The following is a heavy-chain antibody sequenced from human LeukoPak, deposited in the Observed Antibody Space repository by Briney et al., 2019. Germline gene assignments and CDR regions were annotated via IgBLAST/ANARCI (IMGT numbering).Heavy chain of an antibody. Sequence: TSETLSLTCAVYGGSFSGYYWSWIRQPPGKGLEWIGEINHSGSTNYNPSLKSRVTISVDTSKNQFSLKLSSVTAADTAVYYCASRVVPAAGGRVDYWGQGTLVTVSS. CDR1: GGSFSGYY. V-gene: IGHV4-34*01. CDR2: INHSGST. J-gene: IGHJ4*02. D-gene: IGHD2-2*01. CDR3: ASRVVPAAGGRVDY.